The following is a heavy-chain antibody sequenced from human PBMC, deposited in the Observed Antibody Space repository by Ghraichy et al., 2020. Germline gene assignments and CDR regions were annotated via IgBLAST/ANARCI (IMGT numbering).Heavy chain of an antibody. J-gene: IGHJ5*02. CDR2: ISGSGGST. CDR3: AKDLAVGPLGGRNWFDP. Sequence: GGSLRLSCAASGFTFSSYAMSWVRQAPGKGLEWVSAISGSGGSTYYADSVKGRFTISRDNSKNTLYLQMNSLRAEDTAVYYCAKDLAVGPLGGRNWFDPWGQGTLVTVSS. CDR1: GFTFSSYA. V-gene: IGHV3-23*01. D-gene: IGHD3-16*01.